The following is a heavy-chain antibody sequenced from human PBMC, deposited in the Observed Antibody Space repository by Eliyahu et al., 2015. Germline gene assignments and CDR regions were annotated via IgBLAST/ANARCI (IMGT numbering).Heavy chain of an antibody. CDR1: GGSISSYY. Sequence: QVQLQESAPGLVKPSETLSLTXXVSGGSISSYYWSWIRXPAGKGLEWIGRIYTSGSTNYNPXLKSRVTMSVDTSKNQFSLKLSSVTAADTAVYYCAREVNLRFDPWGQGTLVTVSS. J-gene: IGHJ5*02. CDR3: AREVNLRFDP. CDR2: IYTSGST. V-gene: IGHV4-4*07.